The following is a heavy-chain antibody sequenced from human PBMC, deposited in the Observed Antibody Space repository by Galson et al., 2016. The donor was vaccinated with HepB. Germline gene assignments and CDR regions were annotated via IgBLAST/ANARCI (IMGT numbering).Heavy chain of an antibody. CDR2: ISAYNGDT. V-gene: IGHV1-18*04. Sequence: SVKVSCKASGYSFMYYGINWVRQAPGQGLEWMGWISAYNGDTKYAQKVHGRVTLTTDTSTSTADIELRSLRYDDTAVYYCARAYPPHAIVVVPGAGPYNGFDPWGQGTLVTVSS. CDR1: GYSFMYYG. J-gene: IGHJ5*02. CDR3: ARAYPPHAIVVVPGAGPYNGFDP. D-gene: IGHD2-2*01.